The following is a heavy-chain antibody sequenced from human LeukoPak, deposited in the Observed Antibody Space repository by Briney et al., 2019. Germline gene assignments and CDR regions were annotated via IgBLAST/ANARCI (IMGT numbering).Heavy chain of an antibody. D-gene: IGHD4-11*01. J-gene: IGHJ4*02. V-gene: IGHV3-30*18. CDR1: GFTFSSYG. CDR2: ISYDGGNK. Sequence: PGRSLRLSCAASGFTFSSYGMHWVRQAPGKGLEWVAVISYDGGNKYYADSVKGRFTISRDNSKNTLYLQMNSLRAEDTAVYYCAKDAYSNSFDYWGQGTLVTVSS. CDR3: AKDAYSNSFDY.